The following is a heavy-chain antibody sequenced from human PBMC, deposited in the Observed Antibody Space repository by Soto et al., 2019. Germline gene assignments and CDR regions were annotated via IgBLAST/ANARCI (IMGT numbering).Heavy chain of an antibody. V-gene: IGHV3-7*01. CDR3: AGGVVVVAASTNY. D-gene: IGHD2-15*01. J-gene: IGHJ4*02. CDR1: GFTFSSYW. CDR2: IKQDGSEK. Sequence: EVQLVESGGGLVQPGGSLRLSCAASGFTFSSYWMSWVRQAPGKGLEWVANIKQDGSEKYDVDSVKGRFTISRDNAKNSLYRQMNGLRAEDTAVYYCAGGVVVVAASTNYWGQGTLDTVSS.